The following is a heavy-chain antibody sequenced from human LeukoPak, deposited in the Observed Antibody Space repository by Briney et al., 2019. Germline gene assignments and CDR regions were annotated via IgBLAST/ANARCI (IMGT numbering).Heavy chain of an antibody. CDR1: GGSISSGDYS. CDR2: SYHSGST. Sequence: SETLSLTCVVAGGSISSGDYSWSWIRQPPGKGLEWIGHSYHSGSTHHNPSLNSRVTISVDRSKNQFSLKLSSVTAADTAVYYCARAAGPSSPFDHWGQGTLVTVSS. D-gene: IGHD3-10*01. J-gene: IGHJ4*02. V-gene: IGHV4-30-2*01. CDR3: ARAAGPSSPFDH.